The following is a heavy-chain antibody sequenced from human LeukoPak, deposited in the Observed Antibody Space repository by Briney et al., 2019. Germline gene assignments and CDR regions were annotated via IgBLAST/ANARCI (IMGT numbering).Heavy chain of an antibody. V-gene: IGHV3-9*03. J-gene: IGHJ5*02. D-gene: IGHD4-11*01. CDR2: ISWHSGSI. CDR3: AKGGGNSNYPWFDP. CDR1: GFTFDDYA. Sequence: GRSLRLSCAASGFTFDDYAMHWVRQAPGKGLEWVSGISWHSGSIGYADSVKGRFTISRDNAKNSLYLQMNSLRAEDMALYYCAKGGGNSNYPWFDPWGQGTLVTVSS.